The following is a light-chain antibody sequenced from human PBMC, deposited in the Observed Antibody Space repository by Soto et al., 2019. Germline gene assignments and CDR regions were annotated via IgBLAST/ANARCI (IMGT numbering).Light chain of an antibody. CDR1: QSISSY. Sequence: DLQMTQSPSSLSASVGDRVTITCRASQSISSYLNWYQQKPGKAPKLLIYTASTLQSGVPSRFSGSGSRTDFTLTISSLQPEDFATYYCQQSYSTPPTFGQGTKVEIK. J-gene: IGKJ1*01. V-gene: IGKV1-39*01. CDR2: TAS. CDR3: QQSYSTPPT.